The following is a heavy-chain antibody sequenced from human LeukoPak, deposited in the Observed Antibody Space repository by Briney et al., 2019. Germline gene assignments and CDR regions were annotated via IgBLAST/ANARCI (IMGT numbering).Heavy chain of an antibody. Sequence: PGGSLRLSCAGSGFIFNNYAMHWVRQPPGKGLEWVSGISWNSGSIGYADSVKGRFTISRDNAKNSLYLQMNSLRAEDTALYYCAKGQDVVVPAAIGYWGQGTLVTVSS. J-gene: IGHJ4*02. V-gene: IGHV3-9*01. CDR3: AKGQDVVVPAAIGY. CDR2: ISWNSGSI. CDR1: GFIFNNYA. D-gene: IGHD2-2*01.